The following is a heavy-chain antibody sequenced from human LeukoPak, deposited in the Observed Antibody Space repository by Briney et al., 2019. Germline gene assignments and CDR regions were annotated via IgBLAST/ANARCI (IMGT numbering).Heavy chain of an antibody. CDR3: ARLRGLNYDFWSGYYTGNWFDP. CDR2: IYYSGST. V-gene: IGHV4-30-4*02. Sequence: SETLSLTCTVSGGSISSGDYYWSWIRQPPGKGLEWIGYIYYSGSTYYNPSLKSRVTISVDTSKNQFSLKLSSVTAADTAVYYCARLRGLNYDFWSGYYTGNWFDPWGQGTLVTVSS. D-gene: IGHD3-3*01. J-gene: IGHJ5*02. CDR1: GGSISSGDYY.